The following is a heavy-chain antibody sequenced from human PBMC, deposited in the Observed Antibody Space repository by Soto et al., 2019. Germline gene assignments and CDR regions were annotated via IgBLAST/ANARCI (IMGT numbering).Heavy chain of an antibody. CDR1: GFTFSSYA. CDR3: ARSQRNGAMDV. CDR2: ITSGSSFI. V-gene: IGHV3-21*01. D-gene: IGHD2-8*01. Sequence: PGGSLRLSCAASGFTFSSYAMSWVRQAPGKGLEWVSSITSGSSFIDYADSVKGRFTISRDDAKNSLFLQMSSLRADDTAVYYCARSQRNGAMDVWGQGTTVTV. J-gene: IGHJ6*02.